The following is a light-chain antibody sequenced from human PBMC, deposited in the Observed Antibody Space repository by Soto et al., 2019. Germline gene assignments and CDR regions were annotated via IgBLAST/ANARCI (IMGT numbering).Light chain of an antibody. V-gene: IGLV1-36*01. J-gene: IGLJ3*02. CDR3: STWDGILNHWV. Sequence: QLVLTQPPSVSEAPRQTVTISCSGSISNVGDNAVNWYQVLPGKAPRLLIYYNDQLPSGVSDRFSGSKSGTSASLAISGLQSDDEGDYFCSTWDGILNHWVFGGGTKLTVL. CDR1: ISNVGDNA. CDR2: YND.